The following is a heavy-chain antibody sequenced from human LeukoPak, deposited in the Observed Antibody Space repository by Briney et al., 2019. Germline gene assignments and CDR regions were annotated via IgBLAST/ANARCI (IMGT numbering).Heavy chain of an antibody. D-gene: IGHD4-17*01. J-gene: IGHJ4*02. CDR3: ARVSGYGDYSYYFDY. Sequence: GESLRLSCAASGFTFSNYGIHWVRQAPDKGLEWVAVIYYDGSEKYYADSVKGRFTLSIDNSENTVYLQMNSLRAEDTAVYYCARVSGYGDYSYYFDYWGQGTLVTVSS. V-gene: IGHV3-33*01. CDR1: GFTFSNYG. CDR2: IYYDGSEK.